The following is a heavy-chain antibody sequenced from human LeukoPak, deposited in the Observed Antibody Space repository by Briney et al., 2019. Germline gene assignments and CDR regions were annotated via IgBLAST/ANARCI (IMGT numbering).Heavy chain of an antibody. CDR1: GYTLTELS. CDR3: ATAAASGLEWLSPRYYYYYGMDV. J-gene: IGHJ6*02. Sequence: GASVTVSCKVSGYTLTELSMHWVRQAPGKGLEWMGGFDPEDGETIYAQKFQGRVTMTEDTSTDTAYMELSSLRSEDTAVYYCATAAASGLEWLSPRYYYYYGMDVWGQGTTVTVSS. D-gene: IGHD3-3*01. V-gene: IGHV1-24*01. CDR2: FDPEDGET.